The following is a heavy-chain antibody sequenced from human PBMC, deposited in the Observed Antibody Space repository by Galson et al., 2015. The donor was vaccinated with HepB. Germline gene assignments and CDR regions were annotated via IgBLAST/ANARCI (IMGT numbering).Heavy chain of an antibody. CDR3: ARGAIYYYYYYYMDV. J-gene: IGHJ6*03. Sequence: SVKVSCKASGYTFTGYYMHWVRQAPGQGLEWMGRINPNSGGTNYAQKFQGRVTMTRDTSISTAYMELSRLRSDDTAVYYCARGAIYYYYYYYMDVWGKGTTVTVSS. V-gene: IGHV1-2*06. CDR2: INPNSGGT. CDR1: GYTFTGYY. D-gene: IGHD3-3*02.